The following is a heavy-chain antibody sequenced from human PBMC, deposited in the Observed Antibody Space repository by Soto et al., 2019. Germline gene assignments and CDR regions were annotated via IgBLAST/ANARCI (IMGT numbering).Heavy chain of an antibody. CDR1: GGSISSYY. V-gene: IGHV4-59*01. Sequence: QVQLQESGPGLVKPSETLSLTCTVSGGSISSYYWSWIRQPPGKGLEWIGYIYYSGSTNYNPSLKSRVTISVDTSKNQFSLKLSSVTAADTAVYYCARGYSYGLSDYWGQGTLFTFSS. J-gene: IGHJ4*02. D-gene: IGHD5-18*01. CDR3: ARGYSYGLSDY. CDR2: IYYSGST.